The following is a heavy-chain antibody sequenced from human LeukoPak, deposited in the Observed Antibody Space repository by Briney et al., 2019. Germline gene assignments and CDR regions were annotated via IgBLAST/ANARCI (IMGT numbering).Heavy chain of an antibody. V-gene: IGHV3-15*01. D-gene: IGHD3-9*01. CDR3: TTNQDYDILTGYYRYFDY. Sequence: GGSLRLSCAASGFTFSNAWMSWVRQAPGKGLEWVGRIKGKTDGGTTDYAAPVKGRFTISRDDSKNTLYLQMNSLKTEDTAVYYCTTNQDYDILTGYYRYFDYWGQGTLVTVSS. CDR1: GFTFSNAW. J-gene: IGHJ4*02. CDR2: IKGKTDGGTT.